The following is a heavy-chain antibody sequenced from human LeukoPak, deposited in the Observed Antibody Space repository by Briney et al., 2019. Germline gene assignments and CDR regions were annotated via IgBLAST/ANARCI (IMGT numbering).Heavy chain of an antibody. CDR2: ISYDGSNK. J-gene: IGHJ4*02. V-gene: IGHV3-30*04. CDR1: GFTFSSYA. Sequence: PGRSLRLSCAASGFTFSSYAMHWVRQAPGKGLEWVAVISYDGSNKYYADSVKGRFTISRDNSKNTLYLQMNSLRAEDTAVYYCARGPLPLDTAMVTVDYWGQGTLVTVSS. CDR3: ARGPLPLDTAMVTVDY. D-gene: IGHD5-18*01.